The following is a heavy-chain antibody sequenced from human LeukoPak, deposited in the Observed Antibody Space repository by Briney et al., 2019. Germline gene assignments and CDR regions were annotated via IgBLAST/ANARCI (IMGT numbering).Heavy chain of an antibody. CDR1: GFTFSDYN. CDR3: ARVLRYCSGGNCYSGGLGYMDV. J-gene: IGHJ6*03. CDR2: ISRSGSTK. V-gene: IGHV3-11*01. Sequence: PGGSLRLSCAVSGFTFSDYNMRWIRHAPGKGLEWVSPISRSGSTKYYADSVKGRFTISRDNAKNSLLLQMNSLRAEDTAVYYCARVLRYCSGGNCYSGGLGYMDVWGKGTTITISS. D-gene: IGHD2-15*01.